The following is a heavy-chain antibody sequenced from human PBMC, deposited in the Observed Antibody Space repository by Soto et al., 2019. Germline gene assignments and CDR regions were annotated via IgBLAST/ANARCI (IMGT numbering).Heavy chain of an antibody. CDR2: INPSGGST. CDR3: ARGFYGDYSHRVFDY. CDR1: GYTFTSYY. D-gene: IGHD4-17*01. Sequence: ASVKGSCKASGYTFTSYYMHWLRQAPGQGLEWMGIINPSGGSTSYAQKFQGRVTMTRDTSTSTVYMELSSLRSEDTAVYYCARGFYGDYSHRVFDYWGQGTLVTVSS. V-gene: IGHV1-46*01. J-gene: IGHJ4*02.